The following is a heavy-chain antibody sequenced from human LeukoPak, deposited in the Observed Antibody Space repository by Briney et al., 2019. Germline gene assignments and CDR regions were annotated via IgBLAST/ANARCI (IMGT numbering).Heavy chain of an antibody. CDR2: LHTSGSS. J-gene: IGHJ6*03. Sequence: SETLCITRAVAGGSINSQDWGWIRPAAAKGLERMGRLHTSGSSNYNPSLKSRVTMSVDTSKNQFSLRLTSVTAADTAVYYCARAAYGDYRYYYFYLDVWGKGTTVTVSS. V-gene: IGHV4-4*07. CDR3: ARAAYGDYRYYYFYLDV. D-gene: IGHD4-17*01. CDR1: GGSINSQD.